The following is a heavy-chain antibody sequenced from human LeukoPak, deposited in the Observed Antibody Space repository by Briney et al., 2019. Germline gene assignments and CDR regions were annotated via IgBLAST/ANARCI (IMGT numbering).Heavy chain of an antibody. J-gene: IGHJ5*02. Sequence: PSETLSLTCTVSGGSISSYFWGWIRQPPGKGLEWIGYIYDSGSTNYNPSLKSRVTISVDTSKNQFSLKLSSVTAADTAVYYCARGSQYYDFWSGYSLNWFDPWGQGTLVTISS. V-gene: IGHV4-59*01. CDR3: ARGSQYYDFWSGYSLNWFDP. CDR2: IYDSGST. D-gene: IGHD3-3*01. CDR1: GGSISSYF.